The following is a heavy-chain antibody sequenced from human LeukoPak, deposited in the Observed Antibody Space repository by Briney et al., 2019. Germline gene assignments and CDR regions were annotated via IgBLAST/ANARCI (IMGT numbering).Heavy chain of an antibody. CDR3: ARHSKELELRRGETFNYYYYYMDV. V-gene: IGHV1-46*01. CDR2: INPSGGST. J-gene: IGHJ6*03. Sequence: ASVKVSCKASGYTFTSYYMHWVRQAPRQGLEWMGIINPSGGSTRYAQKFQGRVTMTRDTSTSTVYMELSSLRSEDTAVYYCARHSKELELRRGETFNYYYYYMDVWGKGTTVTVSS. D-gene: IGHD1-7*01. CDR1: GYTFTSYY.